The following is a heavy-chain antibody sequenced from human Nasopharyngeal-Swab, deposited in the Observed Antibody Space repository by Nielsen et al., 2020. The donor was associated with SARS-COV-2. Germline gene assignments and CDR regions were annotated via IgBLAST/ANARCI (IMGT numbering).Heavy chain of an antibody. Sequence: GESLKISCAAPGFTFDDYTMHWVRQAPGKGLEWVSLISWDGGSTYYADSVKGRFTISRDNSKNSLYLQMNSLRTEDTALYYCAKAVYSSSAPYYYYGMDVWGQGTTVTVSS. CDR2: ISWDGGST. CDR3: AKAVYSSSAPYYYYGMDV. CDR1: GFTFDDYT. J-gene: IGHJ6*02. V-gene: IGHV3-43*01. D-gene: IGHD6-6*01.